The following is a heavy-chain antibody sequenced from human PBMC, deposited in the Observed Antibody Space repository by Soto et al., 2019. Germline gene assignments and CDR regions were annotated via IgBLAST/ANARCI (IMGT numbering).Heavy chain of an antibody. J-gene: IGHJ5*02. Sequence: QVQLVESGGGVVQPGRSLRLSCAASGFSFSNYGIHWVRQAPGRGLEWVAVIRPDGYTERYADSVKGRFTISRDNSKNTLYLKMNSLRVEETAVYDCARAGMVAATQLGWVDPWGQGTLVIVSS. CDR1: GFSFSNYG. CDR2: IRPDGYTE. CDR3: ARAGMVAATQLGWVDP. V-gene: IGHV3-33*01. D-gene: IGHD1-26*01.